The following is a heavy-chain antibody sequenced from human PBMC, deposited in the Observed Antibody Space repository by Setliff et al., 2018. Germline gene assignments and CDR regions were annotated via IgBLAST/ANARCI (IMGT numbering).Heavy chain of an antibody. CDR2: ISTSSTII. CDR3: ARLALTGYDTSGYYVFDY. J-gene: IGHJ4*02. CDR1: GFTFSNYG. V-gene: IGHV3-48*01. D-gene: IGHD3-22*01. Sequence: PGGSLRLSCVTSGFTFSNYGMTWVRRAPGKGLEWISYISTSSTIICYADSVKGRFTISRDNANHSLHLQMNSLRAEDTAVYFCARLALTGYDTSGYYVFDYWGQGTLVTVSS.